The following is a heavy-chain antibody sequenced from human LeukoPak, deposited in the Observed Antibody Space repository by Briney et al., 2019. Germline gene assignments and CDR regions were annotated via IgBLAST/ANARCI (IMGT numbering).Heavy chain of an antibody. Sequence: SETLSLTCTVSGGSISSHYWSWIRQPPGKGLEWIGYIYYSGSTNYNPSLKSRVTISVDTSKNQFSLKLSSVTAADTAVYYCARIEGVVVVVVAATRPKKYNWFDPWGQGTLVTVSS. D-gene: IGHD2-15*01. V-gene: IGHV4-59*11. CDR1: GGSISSHY. J-gene: IGHJ5*02. CDR2: IYYSGST. CDR3: ARIEGVVVVVVAATRPKKYNWFDP.